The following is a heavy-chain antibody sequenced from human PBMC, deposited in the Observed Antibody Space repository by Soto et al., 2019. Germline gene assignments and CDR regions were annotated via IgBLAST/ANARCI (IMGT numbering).Heavy chain of an antibody. CDR2: FHNSGNT. V-gene: IGHV4-61*01. J-gene: IGHJ4*02. CDR3: ARGKGSSGGYFDY. Sequence: SETLSLTCTISRGFVSSGSYYWSWIRQPPGKGLEWIGYFHNSGNTNYNPSLKSRVTISVDTSKNQFSLKLSSVAAADTAVYYCARGKGSSGGYFDYWGQGALVTVSS. D-gene: IGHD3-22*01. CDR1: RGFVSSGSYY.